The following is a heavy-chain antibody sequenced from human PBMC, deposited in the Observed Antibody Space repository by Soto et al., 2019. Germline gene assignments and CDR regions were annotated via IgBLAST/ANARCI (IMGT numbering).Heavy chain of an antibody. V-gene: IGHV4-59*01. J-gene: IGHJ4*01. Sequence: SETLSLTCTVSGGSIFSYYWSWIRQSPGKGLEWIGNIYYSGSTNYNPSLKSRVTISVDTSKNQFSLKMTSVTAADTAVYYCARVMVGDTTSDYWGHGTLVTVSS. CDR1: GGSIFSYY. CDR2: IYYSGST. CDR3: ARVMVGDTTSDY. D-gene: IGHD1-26*01.